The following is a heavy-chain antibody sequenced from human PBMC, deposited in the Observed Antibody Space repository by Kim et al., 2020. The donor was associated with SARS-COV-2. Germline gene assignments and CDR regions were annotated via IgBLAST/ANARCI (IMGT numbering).Heavy chain of an antibody. D-gene: IGHD3-10*01. J-gene: IGHJ3*02. V-gene: IGHV4-59*01. CDR2: IYYSGST. Sequence: SETLSLTCTVSGGSISCYYWSWIRQPPGKGLEWIGYIYYSGSTNYNPSLKSRVTISVDTSKNQFSLKLSSVTAADTAVYYCARTRITMVRGVINRAFDIWGQGTMVTVSS. CDR1: GGSISCYY. CDR3: ARTRITMVRGVINRAFDI.